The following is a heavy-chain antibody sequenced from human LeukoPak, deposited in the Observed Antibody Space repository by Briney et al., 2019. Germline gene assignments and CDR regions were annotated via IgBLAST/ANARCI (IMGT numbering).Heavy chain of an antibody. CDR1: GFTFSAFW. V-gene: IGHV3-74*01. Sequence: GGSLRLSCAASGFTFSAFWMHWVRQGPGKEPMWVSRINPDGSITSYADSVKGRFSISRDNAKNTLFLQISSLRAEDTAVYYCARSGDPDYWGQGTLVTVSS. J-gene: IGHJ4*02. CDR3: ARSGDPDY. CDR2: INPDGSIT. D-gene: IGHD4-17*01.